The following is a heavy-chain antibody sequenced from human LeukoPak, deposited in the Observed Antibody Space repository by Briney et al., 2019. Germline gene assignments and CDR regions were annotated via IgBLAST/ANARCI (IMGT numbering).Heavy chain of an antibody. D-gene: IGHD5-12*01. CDR1: GGTFSSYA. CDR2: IIPILGIA. V-gene: IGHV1-69*04. J-gene: IGHJ6*02. CDR3: ARSRVATPPLYYYYVMDF. Sequence: ASVKVSCKASGGTFSSYAISWVRQAPGQGLEWMGRIIPILGIANYAQKFQGRVTITADKSTSTAYMELSSLRSEDTAVYYCARSRVATPPLYYYYVMDFWGQGTTVTVSS.